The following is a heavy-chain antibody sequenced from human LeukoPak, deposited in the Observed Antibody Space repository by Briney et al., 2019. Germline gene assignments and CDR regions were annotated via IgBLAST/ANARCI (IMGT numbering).Heavy chain of an antibody. CDR1: GYTFTSYG. Sequence: ASVKVSCKASGYTFTSYGISWVRQAPGQGLEWMGWISAYNGNTNYAQKLQGRVTMTTDTSTSTAYMELSSLRSEDTAVYYCARQYCSGGSCYVADYWGQGTLVTVSS. D-gene: IGHD2-15*01. CDR3: ARQYCSGGSCYVADY. V-gene: IGHV1-18*04. J-gene: IGHJ4*02. CDR2: ISAYNGNT.